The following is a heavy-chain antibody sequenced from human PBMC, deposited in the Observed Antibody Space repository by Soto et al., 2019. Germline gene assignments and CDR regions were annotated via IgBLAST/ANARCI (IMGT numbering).Heavy chain of an antibody. CDR3: ARRGYDSSGYGLVY. CDR1: GFTFSSYA. CDR2: ISGSGGST. J-gene: IGHJ4*02. V-gene: IGHV3-23*01. Sequence: PGGSLRLSCAASGFTFSSYAMSWVRQAPGKGLEWVSAISGSGGSTYYADSVKGRFTISRDNSKNTLYLQMNSLRAEDTAVYYCARRGYDSSGYGLVYWGQGTLVTVSS. D-gene: IGHD3-22*01.